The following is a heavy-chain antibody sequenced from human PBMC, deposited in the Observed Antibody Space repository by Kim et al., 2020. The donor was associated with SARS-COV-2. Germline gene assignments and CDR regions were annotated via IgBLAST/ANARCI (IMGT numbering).Heavy chain of an antibody. Sequence: GGSLRLSCAASGFTFSSFWMNWVRQAPGKGLEWVANIKEDESEKYYVDSVKGRFTISRDNAKRSLYLQMNSLRAEDTAVYYCARGRRPDYWGQGTLVTVSS. D-gene: IGHD3-10*01. J-gene: IGHJ4*02. V-gene: IGHV3-7*03. CDR3: ARGRRPDY. CDR2: IKEDESEK. CDR1: GFTFSSFW.